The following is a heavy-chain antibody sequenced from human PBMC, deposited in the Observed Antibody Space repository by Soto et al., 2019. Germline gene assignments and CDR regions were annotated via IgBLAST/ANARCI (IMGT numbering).Heavy chain of an antibody. V-gene: IGHV3-23*01. D-gene: IGHD3-9*01. J-gene: IGHJ4*02. CDR3: AKAQGELRYFDWINAYFDY. CDR2: ISGSGGST. CDR1: GFTFSSYA. Sequence: PGGSLRLSCAASGFTFSSYAMSWVRQAPGKGLEWVSAISGSGGSTYYADSVKGRFTISRDNSKNTLYLQMNSLRAEDTAVYYCAKAQGELRYFDWINAYFDYWGQGTLVTVS.